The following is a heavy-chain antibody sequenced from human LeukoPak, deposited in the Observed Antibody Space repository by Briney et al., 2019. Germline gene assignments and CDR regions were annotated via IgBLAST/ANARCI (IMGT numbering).Heavy chain of an antibody. CDR3: ARGDYIDY. CDR1: GFTFSSYS. D-gene: IGHD3-16*01. J-gene: IGHJ4*02. V-gene: IGHV3-48*04. CDR2: ISSSSSTI. Sequence: GGSLRLSCAASGFTFSSYSMNWVRQAPGKGLEWVSYISSSSSTIYYADSVKGRFTISRDNAKNSLYLQMNSLRAEDTAVYYCARGDYIDYWGQGTLVTVSP.